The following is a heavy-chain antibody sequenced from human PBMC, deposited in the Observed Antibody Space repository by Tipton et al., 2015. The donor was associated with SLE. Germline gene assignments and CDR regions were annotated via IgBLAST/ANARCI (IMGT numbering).Heavy chain of an antibody. Sequence: TLSLTCAVYGGSFSGYYWSWIRQPPGKGLEWIGEINHSGSTNYNPSLKSRVTMSVDTSKNQFSLKLSSVTAADTAVYYCARGGKQWLGFDYWGQGTLVTVSS. J-gene: IGHJ4*02. CDR1: GGSFSGYY. CDR2: INHSGST. D-gene: IGHD6-19*01. CDR3: ARGGKQWLGFDY. V-gene: IGHV4-34*01.